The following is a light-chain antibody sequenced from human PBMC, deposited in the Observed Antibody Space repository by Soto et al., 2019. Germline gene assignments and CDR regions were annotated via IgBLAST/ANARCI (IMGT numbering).Light chain of an antibody. J-gene: IGKJ5*01. CDR2: DAS. CDR3: QQRSNGPLT. V-gene: IGKV3-11*01. CDR1: QSVSSY. Sequence: EIVLTQSPATLSLSPGERVTLSCRASQSVSSYFAWYQQKPGQAPRLLIYDASNRATGIPARFSGSGSGTDFTLTISSLEPEYFAVYYCQQRSNGPLTFGQGTRLEI.